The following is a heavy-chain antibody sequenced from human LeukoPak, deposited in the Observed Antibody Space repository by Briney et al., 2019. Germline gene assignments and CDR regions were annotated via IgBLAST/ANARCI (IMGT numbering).Heavy chain of an antibody. CDR2: IYYSGST. Sequence: PSETLSLTCTVSGGSISSYYWSWIRQPPGKGLEWIGYIYYSGSTNYNPSLKSRVTISVDTSKNQFSLKLSSVTAADTAVYYCARADTYYDSSGYYPPTVYYFDYWGQGTLVTVSS. CDR1: GGSISSYY. D-gene: IGHD3-22*01. J-gene: IGHJ4*02. CDR3: ARADTYYDSSGYYPPTVYYFDY. V-gene: IGHV4-59*01.